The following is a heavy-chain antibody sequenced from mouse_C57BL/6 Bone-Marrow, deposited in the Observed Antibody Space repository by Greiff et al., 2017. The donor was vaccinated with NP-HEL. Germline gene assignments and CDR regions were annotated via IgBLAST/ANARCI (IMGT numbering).Heavy chain of an antibody. CDR1: GYAFTNYL. CDR3: ARSDYYGSSYLAWFAY. CDR2: INPGSGGT. D-gene: IGHD1-1*01. V-gene: IGHV1-54*01. J-gene: IGHJ3*01. Sequence: QVQLQQSGAELVRPGTSVKVSCKASGYAFTNYLMEWVKQRPGQGLEWIGVINPGSGGTNYNEKFKGKATLTADKSSSTAYMQLSSLTSEDSAVYFCARSDYYGSSYLAWFAYWGQGTLVTVSA.